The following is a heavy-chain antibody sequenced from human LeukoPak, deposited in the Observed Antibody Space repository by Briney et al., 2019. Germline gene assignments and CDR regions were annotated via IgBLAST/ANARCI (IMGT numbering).Heavy chain of an antibody. D-gene: IGHD5-18*01. V-gene: IGHV3-21*04. CDR1: GFTFSSYS. CDR2: VSSSSTYI. J-gene: IGHJ4*02. CDR3: AKGPANSYVKYYFDY. Sequence: GGSLRLSCAASGFTFSSYSMNWVRQAPGKGLEWVSSVSSSSTYIYYADSVKGRFTISRDNSKNTMYLQMNSLRAEDTAVYYCAKGPANSYVKYYFDYWGQGTLVTVSS.